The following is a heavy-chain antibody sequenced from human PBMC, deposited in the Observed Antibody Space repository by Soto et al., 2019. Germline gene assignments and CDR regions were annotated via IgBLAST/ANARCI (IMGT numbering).Heavy chain of an antibody. Sequence: ASVKVSCKASGCTFSSYAISWVRQAPGQVLEWMGGIIPIFGTANYAQKFQGRDTITADESTSTAYMELSSLRSEDTAVYYCASSHGIAAAGPTGYYFDYWGQGTLVTVSS. CDR1: GCTFSSYA. V-gene: IGHV1-69*13. J-gene: IGHJ4*02. CDR2: IIPIFGTA. CDR3: ASSHGIAAAGPTGYYFDY. D-gene: IGHD6-13*01.